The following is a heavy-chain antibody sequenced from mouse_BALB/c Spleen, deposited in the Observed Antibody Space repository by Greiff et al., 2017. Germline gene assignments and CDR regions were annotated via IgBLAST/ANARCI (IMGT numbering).Heavy chain of an antibody. Sequence: VKVVESGAELVRPGSSVKISCKASGYAFSSYWMNWVKQRPGQGLEWIGQIYPGDGDTNYNGKFKGKATLTADKSSSTAYMQLSSLTSEDSAVYFCARWDGNYEGFDYWGQGTTLTVSS. CDR2: IYPGDGDT. D-gene: IGHD2-1*01. CDR1: GYAFSSYW. J-gene: IGHJ2*01. V-gene: IGHV1-80*01. CDR3: ARWDGNYEGFDY.